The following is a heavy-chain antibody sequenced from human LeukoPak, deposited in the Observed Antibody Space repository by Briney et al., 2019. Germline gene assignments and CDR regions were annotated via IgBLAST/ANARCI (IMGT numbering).Heavy chain of an antibody. CDR2: ISGSGGST. D-gene: IGHD4-17*01. V-gene: IGHV3-23*01. Sequence: AGGSLRLSCAASGFTFSSYAMSWVRQAPGKGLEWVSAISGSGGSTYYADSVKGRFTISRDNAKNTLYLQMNSLRAEDTAVYYCAKDGAPDGDYEFYMDVWGKGTTVTISS. CDR3: AKDGAPDGDYEFYMDV. J-gene: IGHJ6*03. CDR1: GFTFSSYA.